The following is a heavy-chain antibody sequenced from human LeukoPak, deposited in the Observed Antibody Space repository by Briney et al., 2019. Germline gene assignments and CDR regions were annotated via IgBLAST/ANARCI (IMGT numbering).Heavy chain of an antibody. CDR3: ARRRIGLGGGGKNERYYYDSSGYNSPWYFDY. D-gene: IGHD3-22*01. CDR1: GGSISSYY. CDR2: IYYSGST. J-gene: IGHJ4*02. V-gene: IGHV4-59*01. Sequence: SKTLSLTCTVSGGSISSYYWSWIRQPPGKGLEWIGYIYYSGSTNYNPSLKSRVTISVDTSKNQFSLKLSSVTAADTAVYYCARRRIGLGGGGKNERYYYDSSGYNSPWYFDYWGQGTLVTVSS.